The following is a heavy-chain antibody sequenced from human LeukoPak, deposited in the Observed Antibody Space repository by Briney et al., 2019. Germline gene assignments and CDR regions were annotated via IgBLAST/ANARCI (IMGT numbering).Heavy chain of an antibody. CDR1: GFTFSSYA. Sequence: GGSLRLSCAASGFTFSSYAMSWVRQAPGKGLEWMGIIYPADSETRYSPSFQGQVTISAEKSISTAYLQWSSLKASDTAMYYCARLKSYYDSGGYYPPYGMDVWGQGTTVTVSS. D-gene: IGHD3-22*01. CDR2: IYPADSET. V-gene: IGHV5-51*01. J-gene: IGHJ6*02. CDR3: ARLKSYYDSGGYYPPYGMDV.